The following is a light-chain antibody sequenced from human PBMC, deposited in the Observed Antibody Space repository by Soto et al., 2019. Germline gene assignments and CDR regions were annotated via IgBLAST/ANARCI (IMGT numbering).Light chain of an antibody. CDR2: DAS. CDR1: QAVSTY. V-gene: IGKV3-11*01. CDR3: QQRLLWPQT. J-gene: IGKJ1*01. Sequence: VLTQSPATLSLSPGERATLSCRASQAVSTYVAWYQHKPGQAPRLLIYDASKRATGVPFRFSGSGSGTDFTLTVSSLEPEDFAVYYCQQRLLWPQTFGQGTKVDIK.